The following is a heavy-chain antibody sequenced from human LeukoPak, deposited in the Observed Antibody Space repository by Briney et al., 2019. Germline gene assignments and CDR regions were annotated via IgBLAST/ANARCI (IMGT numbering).Heavy chain of an antibody. V-gene: IGHV4-59*01. CDR3: ARWKNGGDY. J-gene: IGHJ4*02. CDR2: IYYSGST. D-gene: IGHD1-1*01. CDR1: GGSIRSSY. Sequence: SETLSLTCTVSGGSIRSSYWSWSWIRQPPGKGLEWIGSIYYSGSTNYNPSLKSRITISIDTSTNQFSLKLNSVTAADTAVYYCARWKNGGDYWGQGTLVTVSS.